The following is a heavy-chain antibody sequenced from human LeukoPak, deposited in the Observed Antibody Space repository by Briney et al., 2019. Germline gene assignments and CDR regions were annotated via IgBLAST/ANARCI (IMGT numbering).Heavy chain of an antibody. CDR1: GYTFTSYG. Sequence: ASVKVSCKASGYTFTSYGISWVRQAPGQGLEWMGWISAYNGTTNYAQKLQGRVTMTTDTSTSTAYMELRSLRSDDTAVYYCARDLRREYYYDSSGYYFHYWGQGTLVTVSS. CDR2: ISAYNGTT. V-gene: IGHV1-18*01. D-gene: IGHD3-22*01. CDR3: ARDLRREYYYDSSGYYFHY. J-gene: IGHJ4*02.